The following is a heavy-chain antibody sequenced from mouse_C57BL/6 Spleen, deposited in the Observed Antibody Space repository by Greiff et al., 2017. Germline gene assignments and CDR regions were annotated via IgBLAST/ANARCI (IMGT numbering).Heavy chain of an antibody. Sequence: EVQRVESGGGLVKPGGSLKLSCAASGFTFSDYGMHWVRQAPEKGLEWVAYISSGRSTIYYADTVKGRFTISRDNAKNTLFLQMTSLRSEDTAMYYCARPGYYAMDYRGEGASVTVSS. V-gene: IGHV5-17*01. CDR3: ARPGYYAMDY. CDR2: ISSGRSTI. CDR1: GFTFSDYG. J-gene: IGHJ4*01.